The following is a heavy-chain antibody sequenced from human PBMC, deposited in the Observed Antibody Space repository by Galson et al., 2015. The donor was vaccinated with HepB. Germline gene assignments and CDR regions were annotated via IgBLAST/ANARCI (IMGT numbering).Heavy chain of an antibody. CDR2: INAEGVI. CDR1: GFTLRSYA. CDR3: ARDSGSGWLVDY. J-gene: IGHJ4*02. Sequence: SLRLSCAASGFTLRSYAMNWVRQAPGKGLEWLAYINAEGVIFYADSIKGRFIISRDMAKNSLYLQMNSLRAEDTAVYYCARDSGSGWLVDYWGQGTLVTVSS. D-gene: IGHD6-19*01. V-gene: IGHV3-48*01.